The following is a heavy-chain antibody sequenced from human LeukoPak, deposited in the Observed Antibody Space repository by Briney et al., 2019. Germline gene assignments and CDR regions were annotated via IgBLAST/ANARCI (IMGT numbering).Heavy chain of an antibody. V-gene: IGHV3-74*01. Sequence: GGSLRLSCVASGFTFSSRWMHWVRQAPGEGLVWVSRISTDGTNRNYADSVKGRFTISRDNAKNTVYLQMNSLRSDDTAVYFCARDFNGGETPGDDFDYWGPGIQVTVSS. CDR1: GFTFSSRW. CDR3: ARDFNGGETPGDDFDY. CDR2: ISTDGTNR. D-gene: IGHD3-16*01. J-gene: IGHJ4*02.